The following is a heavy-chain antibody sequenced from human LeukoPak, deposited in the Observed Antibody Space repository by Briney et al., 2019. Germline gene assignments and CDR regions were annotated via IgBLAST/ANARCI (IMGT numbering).Heavy chain of an antibody. J-gene: IGHJ5*02. D-gene: IGHD3-3*01. V-gene: IGHV1-2*02. CDR2: INPNSGGT. Sequence: ASVKVSCKASGYTFTGYYMHWVRQAPGQGLEWMGWINPNSGGTNYAQKFQGRVTMTRDTSISTAYMELSSLRSEDTAVYYCARNKDFWSGANWFDPWGQGTLATVSS. CDR3: ARNKDFWSGANWFDP. CDR1: GYTFTGYY.